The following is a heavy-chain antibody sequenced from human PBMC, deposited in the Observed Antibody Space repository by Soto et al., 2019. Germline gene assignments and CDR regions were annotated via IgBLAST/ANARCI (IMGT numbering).Heavy chain of an antibody. Sequence: RGSLRVSCVASGFTFGIYAMNWVRQAPGKGLEWVSGIISSGETTYYAAPVKGRFTISRDNSKSTLYLQMNSLRAEDTALYFCAKARVDTMIEMLITCDSWGRGTLVTVSS. D-gene: IGHD3-22*01. J-gene: IGHJ4*02. CDR2: IISSGETT. CDR3: AKARVDTMIEMLITCDS. CDR1: GFTFGIYA. V-gene: IGHV3-23*01.